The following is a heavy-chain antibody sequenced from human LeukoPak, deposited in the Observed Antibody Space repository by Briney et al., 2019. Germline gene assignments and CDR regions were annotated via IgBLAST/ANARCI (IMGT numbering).Heavy chain of an antibody. CDR2: INPSGGST. Sequence: GASVKVSCKASGYTFTSYYMHWVRQAPGQGLEWMGIINPSGGSTSYAQKFQGRVTMTRDTSTSTVYMELSSLRSEDTAVYYCARVGDAPIQLWLQGWFDPWGQGTLVTVSS. V-gene: IGHV1-46*01. CDR1: GYTFTSYY. CDR3: ARVGDAPIQLWLQGWFDP. D-gene: IGHD5-18*01. J-gene: IGHJ5*02.